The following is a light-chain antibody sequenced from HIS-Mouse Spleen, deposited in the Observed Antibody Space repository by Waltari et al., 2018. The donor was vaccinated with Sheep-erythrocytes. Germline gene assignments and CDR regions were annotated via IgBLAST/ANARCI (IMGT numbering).Light chain of an antibody. CDR2: WAS. Sequence: DIVMTQSPDSLAVSLGERATINCKSSQSVLYSSNNKNYLAWYQQKPGQPPKLLIYWASTRESGVPDRFSGSGSGTDFTLTISSLQPEDFATYYCQQSYSTPSFTFGPGTKVDIK. V-gene: IGKV4-1*01. CDR1: QSVLYSSNNKNY. CDR3: QQSYSTPSFT. J-gene: IGKJ3*01.